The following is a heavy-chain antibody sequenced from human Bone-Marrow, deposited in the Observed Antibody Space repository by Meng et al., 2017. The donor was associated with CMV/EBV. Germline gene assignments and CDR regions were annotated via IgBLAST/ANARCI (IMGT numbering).Heavy chain of an antibody. Sequence: GESLKISCAASGFTFSSYWMHWVRQAPGKGLVWVSRINSDGSSTSYADSVKGRFTISRDNAKNTLYRQMNSLRAEDTAVYYCARVDTAMGAFDIWGQGKMVTVSS. V-gene: IGHV3-74*01. J-gene: IGHJ3*02. CDR2: INSDGSST. D-gene: IGHD5-18*01. CDR3: ARVDTAMGAFDI. CDR1: GFTFSSYW.